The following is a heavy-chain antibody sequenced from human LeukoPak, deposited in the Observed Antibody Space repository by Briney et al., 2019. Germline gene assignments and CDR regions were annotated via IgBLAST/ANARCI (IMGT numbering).Heavy chain of an antibody. CDR3: ARDYGGSSPFDY. D-gene: IGHD4-23*01. CDR1: GFMFNKYG. J-gene: IGHJ4*02. CDR2: ISSSGSDI. Sequence: GGSLRLACAASGFMFNKYGMHWVRQAPRKGLEWVSYISSSGSDIYYADSVKGRFTISRDNAKNSLYLHMNSLRAEDTAVYYCARDYGGSSPFDYWGQGTLVTVSS. V-gene: IGHV3-21*05.